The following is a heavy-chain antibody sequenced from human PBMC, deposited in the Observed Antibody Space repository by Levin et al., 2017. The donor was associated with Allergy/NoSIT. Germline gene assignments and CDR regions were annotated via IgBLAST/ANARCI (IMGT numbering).Heavy chain of an antibody. CDR3: ARGGVREVVPRAFDI. V-gene: IGHV1-46*03. D-gene: IGHD2-2*01. CDR1: GYTFTSYY. CDR2: INPSGGST. J-gene: IGHJ3*02. Sequence: GESLKISCKASGYTFTSYYMHWVRQAPGQGLEWMGIINPSGGSTSYAQKFQGRVTMTRDTSTSTVYMELSSLRSEDTAVYYCARGGVREVVPRAFDIWGQGTMVTVSS.